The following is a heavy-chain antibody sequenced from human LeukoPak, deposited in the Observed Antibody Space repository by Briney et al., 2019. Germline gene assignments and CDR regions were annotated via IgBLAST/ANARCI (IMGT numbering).Heavy chain of an antibody. D-gene: IGHD2-2*01. Sequence: ASVKVSCKASGYTFTSYGISWVRQAPGQGLEWMGWISAYNGNTNYARKLQGRVTMTTDTSTSTAYMELRSLRSDDTAVYYCASSNVVVPAGDAFDIWGQGTMVTVSS. CDR1: GYTFTSYG. CDR3: ASSNVVVPAGDAFDI. J-gene: IGHJ3*02. CDR2: ISAYNGNT. V-gene: IGHV1-18*01.